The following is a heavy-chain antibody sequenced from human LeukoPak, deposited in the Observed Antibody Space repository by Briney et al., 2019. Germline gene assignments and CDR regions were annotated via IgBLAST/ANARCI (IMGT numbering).Heavy chain of an antibody. Sequence: GGSLRLSCAASGFTFSSYAMSWVRQAPGKGLEWVSAISGSGGSTYYADSVKGRFTISRDNSKNTLYLQMNSLRAEDTAVYYCAKDDLWFGNQNPNSDYWGQGTLVTVSS. V-gene: IGHV3-23*01. D-gene: IGHD3-10*01. CDR1: GFTFSSYA. CDR3: AKDDLWFGNQNPNSDY. J-gene: IGHJ4*02. CDR2: ISGSGGST.